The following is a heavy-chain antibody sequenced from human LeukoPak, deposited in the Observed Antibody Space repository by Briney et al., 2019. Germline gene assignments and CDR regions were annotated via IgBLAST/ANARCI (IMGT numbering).Heavy chain of an antibody. V-gene: IGHV3-64D*06. CDR3: VKDWSIYGSCFIYYFDY. D-gene: IGHD2-15*01. CDR2: ISSNGGST. CDR1: GFTFSSYA. J-gene: IGHJ4*02. Sequence: GGSLRLSCSASGFTFSSYAMHWVRQAPGKGLEYVSAISSNGGSTYYADSVKGRFTISRDNSKNTLYLQMSSLRAEDTAVYYCVKDWSIYGSCFIYYFDYWGQGTLVTVSS.